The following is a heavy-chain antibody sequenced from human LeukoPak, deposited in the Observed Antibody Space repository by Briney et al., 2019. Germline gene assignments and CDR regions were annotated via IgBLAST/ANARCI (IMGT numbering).Heavy chain of an antibody. CDR2: ISGSGGST. V-gene: IGHV3-23*01. CDR1: GFTLSSYG. Sequence: GSLRLSCAASGFTLSSYGMSWVRQAPGKGLEWVSAISGSGGSTYYADSVKGRFTISRDNSKNTLYLQMNSLRAEDTAVYYCAKGWYSSSWYFDYWGQGTLVTVSS. J-gene: IGHJ4*02. CDR3: AKGWYSSSWYFDY. D-gene: IGHD6-13*01.